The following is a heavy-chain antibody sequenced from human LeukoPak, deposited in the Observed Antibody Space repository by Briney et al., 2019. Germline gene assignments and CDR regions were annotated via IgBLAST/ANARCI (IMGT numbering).Heavy chain of an antibody. D-gene: IGHD3-22*01. CDR2: IRDNGGRT. CDR1: GFTYRSYA. CDR3: AKYDFQYYYDRSGSFLPVSAMDV. V-gene: IGHV3-23*01. Sequence: GGSLGLSCAASGFTYRSYAMSWVRQAPGKGLEWGSGIRDNGGRTFYADSVKGRFTISRDNYKSTLYVEMNSLKTEHPAVYQCAKYDFQYYYDRSGSFLPVSAMDVWGQGNTVTVSS. J-gene: IGHJ6*02.